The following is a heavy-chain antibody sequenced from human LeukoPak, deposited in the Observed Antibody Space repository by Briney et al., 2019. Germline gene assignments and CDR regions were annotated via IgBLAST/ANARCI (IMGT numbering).Heavy chain of an antibody. D-gene: IGHD5-12*01. J-gene: IGHJ3*02. CDR3: ARHTRPGYSGYGNAFDI. CDR1: GGSFSGYY. CDR2: IDHSGST. Sequence: PSETLSLPCAVYGGSFSGYYWSWIRQPPGKGLEWIGEIDHSGSTNYNPSLKSRVTISVDTSKNQFSLKLSSVTAADTAVYYCARHTRPGYSGYGNAFDIWGQGTIVTVS. V-gene: IGHV4-34*01.